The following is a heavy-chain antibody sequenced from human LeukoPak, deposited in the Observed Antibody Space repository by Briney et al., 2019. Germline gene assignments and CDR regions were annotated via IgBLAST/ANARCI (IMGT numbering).Heavy chain of an antibody. CDR3: ARDRLNRAYCGNDCYSAAFDY. CDR1: GYTFTSYT. V-gene: IGHV1-3*04. J-gene: IGHJ4*02. CDR2: INTGNGNT. Sequence: ASVKVSCKASGYTFTSYTIHWVRQAPGQRLEWMGWINTGNGNTRYSQKFQGRVTIARDTSASTAYMELSSLRSEDTAVYYCARDRLNRAYCGNDCYSAAFDYWGQGTLVTVSS. D-gene: IGHD2-21*02.